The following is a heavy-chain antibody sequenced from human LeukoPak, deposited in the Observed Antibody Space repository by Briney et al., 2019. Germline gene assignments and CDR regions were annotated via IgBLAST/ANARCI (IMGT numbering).Heavy chain of an antibody. V-gene: IGHV3-13*01. J-gene: IGHJ4*02. CDR2: IGTAGDT. D-gene: IGHD5-18*01. CDR3: ARANSYGYVDY. Sequence: GGSLRLSCAASGFTFSSYDMHWVRQATGKGLEWVSAIGTAGDTYYPGSVKGRFTISRENAKNSLYLQVNSLRAGDTAVYYCARANSYGYVDYWGQGTLVTVSS. CDR1: GFTFSSYD.